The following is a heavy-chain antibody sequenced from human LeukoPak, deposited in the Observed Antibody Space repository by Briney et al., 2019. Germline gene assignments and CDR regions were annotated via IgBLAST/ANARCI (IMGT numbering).Heavy chain of an antibody. D-gene: IGHD2-8*01. CDR1: GGSISSGDYY. J-gene: IGHJ5*02. V-gene: IGHV4-30-4*01. CDR2: IYYSGST. CDR3: AQNGQSGFSFDP. Sequence: SETLSLTCTVSGGSISSGDYYWSWIRQPPGKGLEWIGYIYYSGSTYYNPSLKSRVTISVDTSKNQFSLKLSSVTAADTAVYYCAQNGQSGFSFDPWGQGTLVIVSS.